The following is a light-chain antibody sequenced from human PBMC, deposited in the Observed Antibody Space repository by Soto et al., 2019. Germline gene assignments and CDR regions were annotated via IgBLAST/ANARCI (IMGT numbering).Light chain of an antibody. Sequence: IRMTQSPSSGSASTGDRVTITCRASQGMSSYLAWYQQKPGKAPKLLIYAASSLQRGVPSRFSGSGSGTDFTLTISCLQSEDFATYYCQQYYSYPRTFGQGTKVDIK. CDR1: QGMSSY. CDR2: AAS. CDR3: QQYYSYPRT. V-gene: IGKV1-8*01. J-gene: IGKJ1*01.